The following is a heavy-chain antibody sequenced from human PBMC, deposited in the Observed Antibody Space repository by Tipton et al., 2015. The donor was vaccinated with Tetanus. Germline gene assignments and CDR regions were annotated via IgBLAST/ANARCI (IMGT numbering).Heavy chain of an antibody. CDR3: ARGGITAAGILDY. V-gene: IGHV4-59*01. CDR2: IYYTGGT. D-gene: IGHD6-13*01. J-gene: IGHJ4*02. Sequence: GASITSFYWSWIRQSPGKGLEWLGDIYYTGGTHYNASLKGRVTISVDTSKNQFSLNLSSVTAADTAVYYCARGGITAAGILDYWGQGTLVTVSS. CDR1: GASITSFY.